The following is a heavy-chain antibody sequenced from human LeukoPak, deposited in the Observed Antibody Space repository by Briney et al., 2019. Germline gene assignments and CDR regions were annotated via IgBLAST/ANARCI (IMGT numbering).Heavy chain of an antibody. V-gene: IGHV1-24*01. CDR3: ACAPDGNYGMDV. J-gene: IGHJ6*02. CDR1: GYTLTELS. Sequence: ASVNVSCKVSGYTLTELSMHWVRQAPGKGLEWMGGFDPEDGETIYAQKFQGRVTMTEDTSTDTAYMELSSLRSEDTAVYYCACAPDGNYGMDVWGQGTTVTVSS. CDR2: FDPEDGET.